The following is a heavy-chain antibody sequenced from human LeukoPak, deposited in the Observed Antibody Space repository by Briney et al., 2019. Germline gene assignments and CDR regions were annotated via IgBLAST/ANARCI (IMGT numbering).Heavy chain of an antibody. CDR2: ISYDGSNK. V-gene: IGHV3-30*18. CDR1: GFTFSSYG. CDR3: AKTFRNNYFDY. J-gene: IGHJ4*02. Sequence: PGGSLRLSCAASGFTFSSYGMHWVRQAPGKGLEWVAVISYDGSNKYYADSVKGRFTISRDNSKNTLYLQMNSLRAEDTAVYYCAKTFRNNYFDYWGQGTLVTVSS.